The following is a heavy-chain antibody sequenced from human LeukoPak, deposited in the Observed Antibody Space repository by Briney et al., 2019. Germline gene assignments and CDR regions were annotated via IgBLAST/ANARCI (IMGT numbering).Heavy chain of an antibody. CDR2: IYYSGST. CDR3: ARQQLAIFDY. Sequence: GSLRLSCAASGFTFSSYSMNWVRQAPGKGLEWIGSIYYSGSTYYNPSLKSRVTISVDTSKNQFSLKLSSVTAADTAVYYCARQQLAIFDYWGQGTLVTVSS. D-gene: IGHD6-13*01. V-gene: IGHV4-39*01. J-gene: IGHJ4*02. CDR1: GFTFSSYSMN.